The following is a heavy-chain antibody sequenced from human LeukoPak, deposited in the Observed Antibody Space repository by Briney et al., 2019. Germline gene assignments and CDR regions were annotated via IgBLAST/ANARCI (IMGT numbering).Heavy chain of an antibody. D-gene: IGHD3-22*01. CDR1: GYTFTSYG. Sequence: GASVKVSCKASGYTFTSYGISWVRQAPGQGLEWMGWISAYNGNTNYAQKLQGRVTMTTDTSTSTAYMELRSLRSDDTAVYYCARSNYYDSSGSHPFDYWGQGTLVTVSS. CDR3: ARSNYYDSSGSHPFDY. J-gene: IGHJ4*02. CDR2: ISAYNGNT. V-gene: IGHV1-18*01.